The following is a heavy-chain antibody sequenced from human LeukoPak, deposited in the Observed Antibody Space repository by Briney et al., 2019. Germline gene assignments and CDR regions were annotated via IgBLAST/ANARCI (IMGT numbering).Heavy chain of an antibody. V-gene: IGHV1-46*01. CDR3: ARDPYQRITMIVDNWFDP. J-gene: IGHJ5*02. Sequence: ASVKVSCKASGYTFTSYYTHWVRQAPGQGLEWMGIINPSGGSTSYAQKFQGRVTMTRDTSTSTVYMELSSLRSEDTAVYYCARDPYQRITMIVDNWFDPWGQGTLVTVSS. CDR2: INPSGGST. D-gene: IGHD3-22*01. CDR1: GYTFTSYY.